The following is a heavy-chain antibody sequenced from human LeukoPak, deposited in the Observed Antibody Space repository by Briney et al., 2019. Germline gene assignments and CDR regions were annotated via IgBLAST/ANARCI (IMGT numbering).Heavy chain of an antibody. J-gene: IGHJ4*02. D-gene: IGHD6-13*01. CDR2: IYHSGST. CDR1: GGSISSGGFS. Sequence: SETLSLTCAVSGGSISSGGFSWSWIRQPPGKGLAWIGYIYHSGSTYYNPSLKSRVTISVDRSKNQFSLKLSSVTAADTAVYYCASSLSSSWYKGFDYWGQGTLVTVSS. V-gene: IGHV4-30-2*01. CDR3: ASSLSSSWYKGFDY.